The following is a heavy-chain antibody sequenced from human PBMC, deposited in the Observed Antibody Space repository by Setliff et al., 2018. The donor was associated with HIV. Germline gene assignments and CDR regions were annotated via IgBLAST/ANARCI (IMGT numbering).Heavy chain of an antibody. V-gene: IGHV1-69*05. CDR2: IIPIFGTT. J-gene: IGHJ4*02. CDR1: GGTFSSYA. Sequence: SVKVSCKASGGTFSSYAISWVRQAPGQGLEWMGGIIPIFGTTNYAQKFQGRVTITTDESTTTAYMELSSLRSEDTAVYYCATDHHILTGYYTPPGYWGQGALVTVSS. D-gene: IGHD3-9*01. CDR3: ATDHHILTGYYTPPGY.